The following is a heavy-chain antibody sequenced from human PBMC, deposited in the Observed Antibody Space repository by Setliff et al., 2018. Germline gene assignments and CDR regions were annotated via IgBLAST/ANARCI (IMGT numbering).Heavy chain of an antibody. J-gene: IGHJ4*02. V-gene: IGHV4-34*01. CDR1: GGTFSDYH. CDR2: IYTSWST. Sequence: SETLSLTCATYGGTFSDYHWTWIRQSPEKGLEWRGQIYTSWSTNYNPSLKGRATLSIDTSKNQFSLRLSSVTAADTAVYYCARGGTFRYFDYWGQGTPVTVSS. CDR3: ARGGTFRYFDY.